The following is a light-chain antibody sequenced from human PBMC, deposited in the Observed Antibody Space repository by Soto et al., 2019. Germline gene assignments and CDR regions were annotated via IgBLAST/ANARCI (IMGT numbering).Light chain of an antibody. V-gene: IGKV3-20*01. CDR1: QSVGNNY. Sequence: EIVLTQSPCTLSLSPGERATISCRASQSVGNNYLAWYQQKPGQAPRFLIYDASSRATGIPDRFSGSGSGTDFTLTISRLEPEDFAVYYCQQYGSTPLTFGGGTKVEIK. J-gene: IGKJ4*01. CDR2: DAS. CDR3: QQYGSTPLT.